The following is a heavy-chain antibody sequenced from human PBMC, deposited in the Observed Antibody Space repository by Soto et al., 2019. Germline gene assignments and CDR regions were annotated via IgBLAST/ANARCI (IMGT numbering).Heavy chain of an antibody. CDR2: IIPVFGTA. J-gene: IGHJ6*02. CDR1: GGSLTNYG. D-gene: IGHD3-10*01. Sequence: QVQLGQSGAEVKKPGSSVKVSCKASGGSLTNYGVSWVRQAPGQGLEWVGGIIPVFGTANYAQKFQSRVTIAADESKSTVFMDVRSLRSEDTAVYYCARGDATKLGVTIYYGMDVWGQGTKVTVSS. CDR3: ARGDATKLGVTIYYGMDV. V-gene: IGHV1-69*12.